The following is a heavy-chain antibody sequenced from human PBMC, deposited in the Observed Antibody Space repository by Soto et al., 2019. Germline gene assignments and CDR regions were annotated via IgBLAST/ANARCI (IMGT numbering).Heavy chain of an antibody. CDR3: ARSLLWFGGNWFDP. Sequence: QVQLQQWGAGLLKPSETLSLTCAVYGGSFSGYYWSWIRQPPGKGLEWIGEINHSGSTNYKPSLKSRVTISVDTSKNQFSLKLSSVTAADTAVYYCARSLLWFGGNWFDPWGQGTLVTVSS. V-gene: IGHV4-34*01. CDR1: GGSFSGYY. D-gene: IGHD3-10*01. CDR2: INHSGST. J-gene: IGHJ5*02.